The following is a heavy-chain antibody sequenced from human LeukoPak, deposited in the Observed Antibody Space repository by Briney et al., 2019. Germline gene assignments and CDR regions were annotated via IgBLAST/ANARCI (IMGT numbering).Heavy chain of an antibody. CDR1: GGSISTYY. Sequence: PSETLSLTCTVSGGSISTYYWSWIPQPPGKGLEWIGYIYYSGNTNYNPSLKSRVTISVDTSKNQFSLKLSSVTAADTAVYYCARVSGSYFDYWGQGTLVTVSS. V-gene: IGHV4-59*01. CDR3: ARVSGSYFDY. D-gene: IGHD1-26*01. J-gene: IGHJ4*02. CDR2: IYYSGNT.